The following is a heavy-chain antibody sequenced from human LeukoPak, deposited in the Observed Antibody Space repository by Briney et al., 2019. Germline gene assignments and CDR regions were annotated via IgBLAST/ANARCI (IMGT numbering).Heavy chain of an antibody. J-gene: IGHJ4*02. CDR1: GFTFSSYG. Sequence: GGSLRLSCAASGFTFSSYGMHWVRQAPGKGLEWVAVISYDGSNKYYADSVKGRFTISRDNSKNTLYLQMNSLRAEDTAVYYCAKGDHWQLLGILADIDYWGQGTLVTVSS. V-gene: IGHV3-30*18. CDR3: AKGDHWQLLGILADIDY. CDR2: ISYDGSNK. D-gene: IGHD3-9*01.